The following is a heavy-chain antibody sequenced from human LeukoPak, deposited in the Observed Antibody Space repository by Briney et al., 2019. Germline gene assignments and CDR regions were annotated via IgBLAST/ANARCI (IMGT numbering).Heavy chain of an antibody. J-gene: IGHJ4*02. CDR2: ISSNGGST. V-gene: IGHV3-64*01. CDR3: ARPYYYDSSGYYY. Sequence: PAGGSLRLSCAASGFTFSSYAMHWVRQAPGKGLEYVSAISSNGGSTYYANSVKGRFTISRDNSKNTLYLQMGSLRAEDMAVYYCARPYYYDSSGYYYWGQGTLVTVSS. D-gene: IGHD3-22*01. CDR1: GFTFSSYA.